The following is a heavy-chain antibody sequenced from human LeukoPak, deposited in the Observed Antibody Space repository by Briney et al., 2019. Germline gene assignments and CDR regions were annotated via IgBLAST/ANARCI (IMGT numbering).Heavy chain of an antibody. CDR3: ARWGGTRQYYFDY. D-gene: IGHD1-1*01. CDR2: TRFDGSIK. J-gene: IGHJ4*02. CDR1: GFIFSDYG. Sequence: GGSLRLSCAVSGFIFSDYGFHWVRQALRKGVEWVAVTRFDGSIKQYADSVKGRFTISRDDSKNTLYLQMNFLKSEDTAVYYCARWGGTRQYYFDYWGQGTLVTVSS. V-gene: IGHV3-33*01.